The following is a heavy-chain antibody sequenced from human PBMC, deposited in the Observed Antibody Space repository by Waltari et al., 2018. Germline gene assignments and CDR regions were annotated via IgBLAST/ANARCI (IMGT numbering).Heavy chain of an antibody. J-gene: IGHJ6*02. V-gene: IGHV3-33*01. D-gene: IGHD2-21*01. CDR1: GLTFSSRG. CDR2: IGDDGRNS. Sequence: QVQLVESGGGVVQPGTSLRLSCTASGLTFSSRGMQWVRQAPGKGLEWVAAIGDDGRNSHYADSVKGRFTISRDNSKNTLYLQMNSLRGEDTAIYYCARGKGPSYYFYPMDVWGQGTTVSVSS. CDR3: ARGKGPSYYFYPMDV.